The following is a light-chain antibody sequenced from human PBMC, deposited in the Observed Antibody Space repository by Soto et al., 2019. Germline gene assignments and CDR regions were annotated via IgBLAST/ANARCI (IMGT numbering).Light chain of an antibody. CDR1: QSVSSKY. CDR3: QQYGSSLFT. Sequence: VVTQSPGTPSLSPGERATLSCRASQSVSSKYLAWYQQKPGQAPRVLIYGTSIRASGVPERFSGGGSGTDFTLTIIRLEPDDFAVYYCQQYGSSLFTFGHGTKVAFK. V-gene: IGKV3-20*01. J-gene: IGKJ3*01. CDR2: GTS.